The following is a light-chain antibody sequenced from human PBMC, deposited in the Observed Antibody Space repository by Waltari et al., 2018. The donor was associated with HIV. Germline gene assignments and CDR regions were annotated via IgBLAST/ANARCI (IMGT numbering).Light chain of an antibody. CDR3: CSVAGSYTLV. CDR2: DVT. CDR1: SSDIGDYNY. J-gene: IGLJ3*02. Sequence: QSALTQPRSASGSPGQSVTISCTGTSSDIGDYNYVSWYQQHPGKAPKLMIDDVTKRPSGVPDRFSGSKSGNTASLTISGLQAEDEAAYYCCSVAGSYTLVFGGGTKLTVL. V-gene: IGLV2-11*01.